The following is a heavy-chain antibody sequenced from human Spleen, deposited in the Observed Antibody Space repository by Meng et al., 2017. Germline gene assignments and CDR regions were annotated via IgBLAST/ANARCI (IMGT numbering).Heavy chain of an antibody. CDR3: AREGVVVPFDY. CDR2: INHSGST. Sequence: SETLSLTCAVYGGSFSNYYWSWIRQPPGKGLEWIGEINHSGSTNYNPSLKSRVTISVDTSKNQFSLKLSSVTAADTAVYYCAREGVVVPFDYWGQGTLVTVS. J-gene: IGHJ4*02. D-gene: IGHD2-2*01. V-gene: IGHV4-34*01. CDR1: GGSFSNYY.